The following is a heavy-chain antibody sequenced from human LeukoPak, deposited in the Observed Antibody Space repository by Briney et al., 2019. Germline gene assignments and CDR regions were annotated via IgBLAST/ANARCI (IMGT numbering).Heavy chain of an antibody. D-gene: IGHD3-9*01. V-gene: IGHV3-53*01. CDR1: GFTVSSNY. CDR3: ARVATGWGVDYFDY. CDR2: IYSGGST. Sequence: GGSLRLSCAASGFTVSSNYMSWVRQAPGKGLEWVSVIYSGGSTYYADSVKGRFTISRDNSKSTLYLQMNSLRAEDTAVYYCARVATGWGVDYFDYWGQGTLVTVSS. J-gene: IGHJ4*02.